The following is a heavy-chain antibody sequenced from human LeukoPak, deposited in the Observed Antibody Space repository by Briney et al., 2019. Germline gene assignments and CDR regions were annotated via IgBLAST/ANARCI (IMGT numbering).Heavy chain of an antibody. D-gene: IGHD4-17*01. Sequence: SSSGSTIYYADSVKGRFTISRDNAKNSLYLQMNSLRAEDTAVYYCARFAYGDYAQDYWGQGTLVTVSS. J-gene: IGHJ4*02. CDR3: ARFAYGDYAQDY. V-gene: IGHV3-11*04. CDR2: SSSGSTI.